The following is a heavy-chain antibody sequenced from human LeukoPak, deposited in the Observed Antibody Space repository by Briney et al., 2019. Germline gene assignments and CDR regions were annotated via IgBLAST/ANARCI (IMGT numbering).Heavy chain of an antibody. D-gene: IGHD2-15*01. CDR3: ATTWPRDIVVGYYYYYMDV. CDR1: GYTFTGYY. CDR2: FDPEDGET. Sequence: ASVKVSCKASGYTFTGYYMHWVRQAPGKGLEWMGGFDPEDGETIYAQKFQGRVTMTEDTSTDTAYMELSSLRSEDTAVYYCATTWPRDIVVGYYYYYMDVWGKGTTVTVSS. V-gene: IGHV1-24*01. J-gene: IGHJ6*03.